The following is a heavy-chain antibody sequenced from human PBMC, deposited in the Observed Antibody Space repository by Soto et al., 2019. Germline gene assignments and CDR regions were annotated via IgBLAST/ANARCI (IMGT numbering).Heavy chain of an antibody. Sequence: QLQLQESGPGLVKPSETLSLTCTVSVNINGHYWVWIRQPPGKGLEWIGSVYNSGSTYYNAPPRGRATVSIDTSNSQFSLRLTSVTAADTAVYYCARATSYDGDSVTNYDMDIWGKGTAVTVSS. J-gene: IGHJ6*03. D-gene: IGHD4-17*01. CDR1: VNINGHY. CDR2: VYNSGST. V-gene: IGHV4-39*01. CDR3: ARATSYDGDSVTNYDMDI.